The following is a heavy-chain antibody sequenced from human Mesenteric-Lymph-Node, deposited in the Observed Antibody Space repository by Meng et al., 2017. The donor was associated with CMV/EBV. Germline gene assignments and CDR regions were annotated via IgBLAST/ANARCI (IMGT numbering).Heavy chain of an antibody. Sequence: GESLKISCAASGFTFSNAFMTWVRQAPGKGLEWVGRIKSKTDGEKTDYAAPMKGRFTISRDNAMKSLYLQMNSLRGEDTAVYYCGRDDMRNTMDVWGQGTTVTVSS. CDR3: GRDDMRNTMDV. CDR2: IKSKTDGEKT. V-gene: IGHV3-15*01. CDR1: GFTFSNAF. D-gene: IGHD5-24*01. J-gene: IGHJ6*02.